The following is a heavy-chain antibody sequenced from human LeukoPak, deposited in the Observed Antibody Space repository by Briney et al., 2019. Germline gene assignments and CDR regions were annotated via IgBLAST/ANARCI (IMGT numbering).Heavy chain of an antibody. D-gene: IGHD3-3*01. J-gene: IGHJ6*02. CDR3: AKEDRDYDFWSGLNDYYGMDV. V-gene: IGHV3-30*18. Sequence: GESLRLSCAASGFTFSSYGMHWVRQAPGKGLEWVAVISYDGSNKYYADSVKGRFTISRDNSKNTLYLQMNSLRAEDTAVYYCAKEDRDYDFWSGLNDYYGMDVWGQGTTVTVSS. CDR2: ISYDGSNK. CDR1: GFTFSSYG.